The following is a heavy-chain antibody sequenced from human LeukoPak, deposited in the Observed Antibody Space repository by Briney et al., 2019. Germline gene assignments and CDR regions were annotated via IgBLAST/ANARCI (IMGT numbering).Heavy chain of an antibody. D-gene: IGHD3-10*01. V-gene: IGHV3-33*01. CDR2: IWYGGSNK. J-gene: IGHJ6*03. CDR3: ARDNYYGSGISYYYYYYMDV. CDR1: GFTFSSYG. Sequence: GGSLRLSCAASGFTFSSYGMHWVRQAPGKGLEWVAVIWYGGSNKYYADSVKGRFTISRDNSKNTLYLQMNSLRAEDTAVYYCARDNYYGSGISYYYYYYMDVWGKGTTVTVSS.